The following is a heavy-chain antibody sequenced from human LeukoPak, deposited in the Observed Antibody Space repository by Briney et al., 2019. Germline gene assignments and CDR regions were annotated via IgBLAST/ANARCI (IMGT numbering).Heavy chain of an antibody. D-gene: IGHD3-16*01. CDR2: IQKDGSNK. CDR3: AKEMYDYVWGSYFEN. Sequence: SGRSLRLSCGASGFTFRSYGVHWVRQAPGKGLEWVAFIQKDGSNKYYGDSVKGRFTISRDNSKNTLYLQMNSLRVEDTAVYYCAKEMYDYVWGSYFENWGQGTLVTVS. V-gene: IGHV3-30*02. CDR1: GFTFRSYG. J-gene: IGHJ4*02.